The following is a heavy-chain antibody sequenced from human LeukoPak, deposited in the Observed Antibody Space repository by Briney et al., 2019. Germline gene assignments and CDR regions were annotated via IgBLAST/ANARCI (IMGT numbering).Heavy chain of an antibody. CDR3: AREDHSKYEY. V-gene: IGHV3-7*01. CDR1: GFIFSNYW. CDR2: IKQDGSEK. D-gene: IGHD4-11*01. J-gene: IGHJ4*02. Sequence: GGSLRLSCAASGFIFSNYWMSWVRQAPGKGLEWVASIKQDGSEKYYMDFVKGRFTISKDNAKDSLYLQINSLRAEDTAVYYCAREDHSKYEYWGQGTPVTASS.